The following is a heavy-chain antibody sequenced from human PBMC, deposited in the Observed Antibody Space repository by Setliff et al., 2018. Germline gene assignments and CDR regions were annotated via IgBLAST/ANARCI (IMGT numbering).Heavy chain of an antibody. CDR2: IYYSGST. CDR1: GGSISSSSYY. D-gene: IGHD3-3*01. V-gene: IGHV4-39*07. CDR3: ARDRITIFGVVIPFDY. J-gene: IGHJ4*02. Sequence: KPSETLSLTCTVSGGSISSSSYYWGWIRQPPGKGLEWIGSIYYSGSTYYNPSLKSRVTISVDTSKNQFSLKLSSVTAADTAVYYCARDRITIFGVVIPFDYWGQGTPVTVSS.